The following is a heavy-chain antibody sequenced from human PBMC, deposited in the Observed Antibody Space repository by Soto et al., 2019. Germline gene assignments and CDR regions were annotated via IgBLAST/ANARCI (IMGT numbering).Heavy chain of an antibody. Sequence: SETLSLTCTVSGGSISSGDYYWSWIRQPPGKGLEWIGYIYYSGSTYYNPSLKSRVTISVDTSKNHFSLKLSSVTAADTAVYYCARGNHYYHNGMDVWGQGTTVTVSS. V-gene: IGHV4-30-4*01. CDR1: GGSISSGDYY. J-gene: IGHJ6*02. CDR3: ARGNHYYHNGMDV. D-gene: IGHD3-22*01. CDR2: IYYSGST.